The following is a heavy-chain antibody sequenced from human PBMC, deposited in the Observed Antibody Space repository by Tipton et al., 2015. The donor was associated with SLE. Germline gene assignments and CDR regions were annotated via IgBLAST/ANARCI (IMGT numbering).Heavy chain of an antibody. CDR2: IYYSGST. V-gene: IGHV4-59*01. J-gene: IGHJ6*03. D-gene: IGHD3-10*01. CDR1: GGSITSDY. CDR3: ARAPSGSGSFYYFYYMDV. Sequence: TLSLTCTVSGGSITSDYWSWIRQSPGKGLEWIGYIYYSGSTNYNPSLKSRVTISVDTSKNQFSLKLSSVTAADTAVYYCARAPSGSGSFYYFYYMDVWGKGTTVTVSS.